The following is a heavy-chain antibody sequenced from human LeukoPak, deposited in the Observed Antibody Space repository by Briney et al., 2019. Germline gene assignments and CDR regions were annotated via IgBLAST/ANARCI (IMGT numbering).Heavy chain of an antibody. Sequence: GGSLRLSCAASGFTFSSYWMHWVRQAPGKGLVWVSRIKSDGSSTIYADPVKGRFTIPRDNAKNTLYLQMNSLRSEDTAVYYCARVGCSSTSCYNDYYYYMDVWGKGTTVTVSS. CDR3: ARVGCSSTSCYNDYYYYMDV. CDR2: IKSDGSST. CDR1: GFTFSSYW. V-gene: IGHV3-74*01. D-gene: IGHD2-2*02. J-gene: IGHJ6*03.